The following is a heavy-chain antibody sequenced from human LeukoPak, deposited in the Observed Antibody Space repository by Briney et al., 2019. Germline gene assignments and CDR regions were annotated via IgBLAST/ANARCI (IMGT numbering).Heavy chain of an antibody. J-gene: IGHJ4*02. CDR2: IYYSGST. V-gene: IGHV4-39*07. D-gene: IGHD3-22*01. CDR3: ARDLKAYYYDSSGYQEDY. CDR1: GGSISSSSYY. Sequence: PSETLSLTCTVSGGSISSSSYYWGWIRQPPGKGLEWIGSIYYSGSTYYNPSLKSRVTISVDTSKNQFSLKLSSVTAADTAVYYCARDLKAYYYDSSGYQEDYWGQGTLVTVSS.